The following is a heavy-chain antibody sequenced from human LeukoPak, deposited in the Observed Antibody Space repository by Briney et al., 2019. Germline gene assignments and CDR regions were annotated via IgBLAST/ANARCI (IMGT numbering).Heavy chain of an antibody. CDR3: ARSVVVVAAQPNWFDP. V-gene: IGHV4-59*12. CDR1: GGSISSYY. D-gene: IGHD2-15*01. CDR2: IYYSGST. J-gene: IGHJ5*02. Sequence: MSSETLSLTCTVSGGSISSYYWSWIRQPPGRGLEWIGYIYYSGSTNYNPSLKSRVTISVDTSKNQFSLKLSSVTAADTAVYYCARSVVVVAAQPNWFDPWGQGTLVTVSS.